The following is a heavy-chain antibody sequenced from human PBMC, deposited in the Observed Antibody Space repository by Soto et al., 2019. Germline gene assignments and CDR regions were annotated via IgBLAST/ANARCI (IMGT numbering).Heavy chain of an antibody. CDR1: GGSISSYY. V-gene: IGHV4-59*01. J-gene: IGHJ5*02. Sequence: SETLSLTCTVSGGSISSYYWSWIRQPPGKGLEWIGYIYYSGSTNYNPSLKSRVTISVDTSKNQFSLKLSSVTAADTAVYYCARARWFDPWGRGTLVTVSS. CDR3: ARARWFDP. CDR2: IYYSGST.